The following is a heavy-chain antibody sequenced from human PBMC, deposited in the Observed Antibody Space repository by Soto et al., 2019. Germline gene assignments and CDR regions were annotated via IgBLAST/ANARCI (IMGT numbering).Heavy chain of an antibody. CDR1: GDSMRGYHFY. CDR2: AYFSGGNT. CDR3: AYGSSSAWIDS. V-gene: IGHV4-39*01. D-gene: IGHD6-25*01. Sequence: PSETLSLTCSVSGDSMRGYHFYWGWIRQAPGKGLEWIGSAYFSGGNTYYSPSLKSRVSISVDTSKNEFSLRLTSLTAADTAVYFCAYGSSSAWIDSWGQGTLVTVSS. J-gene: IGHJ4*02.